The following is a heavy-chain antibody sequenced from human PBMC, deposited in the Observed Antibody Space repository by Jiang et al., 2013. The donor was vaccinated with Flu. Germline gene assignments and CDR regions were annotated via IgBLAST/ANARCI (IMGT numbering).Heavy chain of an antibody. J-gene: IGHJ3*02. Sequence: GAEVKKPGASVKVSCKASGYTFTSYGISWVRQAPGQGLEWMGWISAYNGNTNYAQKLQGRVTMTTDTSTSTAYMELRSLRSDDTAVYYCARDPGGLQDWPRHYDYVWGTSTSDAFDIWGQGTMVTVSS. D-gene: IGHD3-16*01. V-gene: IGHV1-18*01. CDR1: GYTFTSYG. CDR2: ISAYNGNT. CDR3: ARDPGGLQDWPRHYDYVWGTSTSDAFDI.